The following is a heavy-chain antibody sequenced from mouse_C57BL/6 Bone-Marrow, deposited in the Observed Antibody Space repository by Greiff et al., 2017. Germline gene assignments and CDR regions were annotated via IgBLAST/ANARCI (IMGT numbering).Heavy chain of an antibody. Sequence: QVQLQQPGAELVRPGSSVKLSCKASGYTFTSYWMDWVKQRPGQGLEWIGNIYPSDSETHYNQKFKDKATLTVDKSSSTAYMQLSSLTYEDSAVYYCAREGTTVVGAMDYWGQGTSVTVSS. CDR1: GYTFTSYW. J-gene: IGHJ4*01. CDR2: IYPSDSET. D-gene: IGHD1-1*01. V-gene: IGHV1-61*01. CDR3: AREGTTVVGAMDY.